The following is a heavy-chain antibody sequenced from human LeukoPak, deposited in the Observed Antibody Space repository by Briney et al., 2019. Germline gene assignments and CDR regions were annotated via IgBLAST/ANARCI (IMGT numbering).Heavy chain of an antibody. CDR3: ARGHYGASFDY. D-gene: IGHD4-17*01. J-gene: IGHJ4*02. CDR2: IWYDGSNK. CDR1: GFTFSTYG. Sequence: SGGSLRLSCAASGFTFSTYGMHWVRQAPGKGLEWVAVIWYDGSNKYYADSVKGRFTISRDNSKNTLYLQMNSLRAEDTAVYYCARGHYGASFDYWGQGTLVTVSS. V-gene: IGHV3-33*01.